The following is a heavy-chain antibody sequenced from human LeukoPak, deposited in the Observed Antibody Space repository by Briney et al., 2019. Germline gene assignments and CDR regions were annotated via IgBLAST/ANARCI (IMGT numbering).Heavy chain of an antibody. Sequence: SSETLSLTCAVYGGSFSGYYWSWIRQPPGKGLEWIGEINHRGSTNYNPSLKSRVTISVDTSKNQFSLKLSSVTAADTAVYYCARGRRRRHFDYWGQGTLVTVSS. CDR3: ARGRRRRHFDY. D-gene: IGHD6-25*01. V-gene: IGHV4-34*01. CDR1: GGSFSGYY. CDR2: INHRGST. J-gene: IGHJ4*02.